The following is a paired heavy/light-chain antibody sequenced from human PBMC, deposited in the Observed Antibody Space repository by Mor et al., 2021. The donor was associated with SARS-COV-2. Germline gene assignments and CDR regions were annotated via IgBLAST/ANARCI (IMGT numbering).Heavy chain of an antibody. J-gene: IGHJ3*02. D-gene: IGHD6-6*01. CDR1: GYSFISYW. CDR3: ASLDSSSYAFDI. V-gene: IGHV5-10-1*03. CDR2: IDPSDSYT. Sequence: VQLVQSGAEVKKPGESLRISCKGSGYSFISYWITWVRQMPGKGLEWMGRIDPSDSYTNYSPSFQGHVTISADKSISSAYLQWSSLKASDTAMYYCASLDSSSYAFDIWGQGTMVTVSS.
Light chain of an antibody. CDR2: AAS. Sequence: DIQMTQSPSSLSASVGDRVTITCRASQNIPSYLNWYQQKPGKAPKLLIYAASSLQSGVPSRFSGSGSGTDFTLTISSLQPEDFATYYCQQSYITPWTFGQGTKVEIK. CDR1: QNIPSY. CDR3: QQSYITPWT. J-gene: IGKJ1*01. V-gene: IGKV1-39*01.